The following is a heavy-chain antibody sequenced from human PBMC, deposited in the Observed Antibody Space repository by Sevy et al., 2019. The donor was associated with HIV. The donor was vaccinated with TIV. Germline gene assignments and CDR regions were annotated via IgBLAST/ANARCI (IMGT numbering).Heavy chain of an antibody. J-gene: IGHJ4*02. CDR1: GFTFSSYS. CDR2: ISSSSSYI. V-gene: IGHV3-21*01. Sequence: GGSLRLSCAASGFTFSSYSMNWVRQAPGKGLEWVSSISSSSSYIYYADSVKGRFTISRDNAKNSLYLQMNSLRAEDTAVYYCASWGGFRGVITPLVDSFDYWGQGTLVTVSS. D-gene: IGHD3-10*01. CDR3: ASWGGFRGVITPLVDSFDY.